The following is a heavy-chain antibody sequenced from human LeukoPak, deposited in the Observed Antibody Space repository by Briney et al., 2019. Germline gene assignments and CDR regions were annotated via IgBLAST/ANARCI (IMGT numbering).Heavy chain of an antibody. CDR3: ARSELATYFDY. CDR2: IIPILGIA. D-gene: IGHD6-13*01. Sequence: SVKVSCKASGGTFSSYAISWVRQAPGQGLEWMGRIIPILGIANYAQKFQGRVTITADKSTSTAYIELSSLRSEDTAVYYCARSELATYFDYWGQGTLVTVSS. V-gene: IGHV1-69*04. CDR1: GGTFSSYA. J-gene: IGHJ4*02.